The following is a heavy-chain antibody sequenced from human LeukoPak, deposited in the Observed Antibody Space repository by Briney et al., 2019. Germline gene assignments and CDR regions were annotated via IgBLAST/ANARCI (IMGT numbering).Heavy chain of an antibody. Sequence: PGGSLRLSSAASGFTFSINDMSWVRQAQGGGLEWVSASSVSGGATYYADSVKGRFTTSRDNSKNTLYLQMNSRRAEDTAVYYCAKGGWLEYWGQGTLVTVSS. CDR1: GFTFSIND. V-gene: IGHV3-23*01. CDR3: AKGGWLEY. D-gene: IGHD6-19*01. CDR2: SSVSGGAT. J-gene: IGHJ4*02.